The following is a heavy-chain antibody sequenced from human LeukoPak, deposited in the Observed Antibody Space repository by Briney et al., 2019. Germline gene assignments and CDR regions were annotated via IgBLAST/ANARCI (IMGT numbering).Heavy chain of an antibody. D-gene: IGHD3/OR15-3a*01. CDR1: GASISSHY. J-gene: IGHJ6*03. CDR2: TSGSI. Sequence: SEALSLTCAVSGASISSHYWSWIRQPPGKGLEWIGYTSGSISDNPSLKSRVAVSVDPSQNQVSLSLTSVTAADTAVYYCARVLAIFGLDTTDFYMDVWGKGTTVTVSS. CDR3: ARVLAIFGLDTTDFYMDV. V-gene: IGHV4-59*11.